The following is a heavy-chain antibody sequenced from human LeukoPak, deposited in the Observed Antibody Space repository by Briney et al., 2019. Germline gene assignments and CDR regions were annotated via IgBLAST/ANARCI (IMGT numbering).Heavy chain of an antibody. CDR2: IKSKTDGGTT. D-gene: IGHD3-22*01. V-gene: IGHV3-15*07. CDR3: TTERRGSSGYLYYFDY. CDR1: GFTFSNAW. J-gene: IGHJ4*02. Sequence: NPGGSLRLSCAASGFTFSNAWMNWVRQAPGKGLEWVGRIKSKTDGGTTDYAAPVKGRFTIPRDDSKNTLYLQMNSLKTEDTAVYYCTTERRGSSGYLYYFDYWGQGTLVTVSS.